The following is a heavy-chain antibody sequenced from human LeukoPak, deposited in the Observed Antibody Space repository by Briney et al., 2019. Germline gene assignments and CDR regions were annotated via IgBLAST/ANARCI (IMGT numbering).Heavy chain of an antibody. V-gene: IGHV1-69*05. D-gene: IGHD2-2*01. J-gene: IGHJ5*02. CDR2: IIPIFGTA. CDR3: ATTSLGYCSSTSCFNTWFDP. CDR1: GGTFISYA. Sequence: ASVKVSCKASGGTFISYAISWVRQAPGQGLEWMGGIIPIFGTANYAQKFQGRVTMTRDTSTSTVYMELSSLRSEDTAVYYCATTSLGYCSSTSCFNTWFDPWGQGTLVTVSS.